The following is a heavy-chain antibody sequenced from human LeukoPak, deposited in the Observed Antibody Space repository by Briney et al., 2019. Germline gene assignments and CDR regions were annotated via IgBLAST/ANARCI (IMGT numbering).Heavy chain of an antibody. CDR3: AKGLGGAVTTGTYYYGMDV. V-gene: IGHV3-64D*06. D-gene: IGHD4-17*01. CDR1: GFTFNRFY. J-gene: IGHJ6*02. CDR2: ISSNGATT. Sequence: GGSLRLSCSASGFTFNRFYLHWVRQAPGKGLEFVSHISSNGATTYYADSVKGRFTISRDNSKNTLYLQMSTLRAEDTALYYCAKGLGGAVTTGTYYYGMDVWGQGTTVTVSS.